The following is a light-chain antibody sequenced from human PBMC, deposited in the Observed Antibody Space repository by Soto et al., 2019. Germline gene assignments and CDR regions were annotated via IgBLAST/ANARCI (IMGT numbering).Light chain of an antibody. V-gene: IGLV2-8*01. CDR3: SSYAGSSNV. CDR2: EVN. Sequence: ALTQPPSASGSPGQSVAISCTGTSSDVGGYNYVSWYQQHPGKAPKLMIYEVNKRPSGVPDRFSGSKSGNTASLTVSGLQAEGEADYYCSSYAGSSNVFGTGTKVTVL. CDR1: SSDVGGYNY. J-gene: IGLJ1*01.